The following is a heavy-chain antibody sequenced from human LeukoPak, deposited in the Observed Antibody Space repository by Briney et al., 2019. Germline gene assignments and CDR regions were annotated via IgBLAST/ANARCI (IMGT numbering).Heavy chain of an antibody. Sequence: GSLRLSCAASGFTFSSYAMHWVRQAPGKGLEWVAVISYDGSNKYYADSVKGRFTISRDNSKNTLYLQMNSLRAEDTAVYYCAGNGIYQLHWVWFDPWGQGTLVTVSS. CDR2: ISYDGSNK. V-gene: IGHV3-30-3*01. J-gene: IGHJ5*02. CDR1: GFTFSSYA. CDR3: AGNGIYQLHWVWFDP. D-gene: IGHD2-2*01.